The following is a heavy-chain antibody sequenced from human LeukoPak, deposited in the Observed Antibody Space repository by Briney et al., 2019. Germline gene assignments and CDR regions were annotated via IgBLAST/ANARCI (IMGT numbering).Heavy chain of an antibody. CDR3: ARGPPAKPGTGYYYGMDV. J-gene: IGHJ6*02. V-gene: IGHV4-30-4*01. CDR2: IYYSGST. CDR1: GGSISSGDYY. Sequence: TLSLTCTVSGGSISSGDYYWSWIRQPPGKGLEWIGYIYYSGSTYYNPSLKSRVTISVDTSKNQFSLKLSSVTAADTAVYYCARGPPAKPGTGYYYGMDVWGQGTTVTVSS. D-gene: IGHD2-2*01.